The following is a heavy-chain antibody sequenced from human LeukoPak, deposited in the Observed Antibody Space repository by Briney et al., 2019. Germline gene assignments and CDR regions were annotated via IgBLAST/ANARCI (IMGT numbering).Heavy chain of an antibody. CDR1: GFIFDDYA. CDR3: ARCRADTRGVIPYYFDY. V-gene: IGHV3-9*01. D-gene: IGHD3-10*01. J-gene: IGHJ4*02. Sequence: GGSLRLSCAASGFIFDDYAMHWVRQAPGKGLEWVSGISWNSGSLGYADSVKGRFTISRDNAKNSLCLQMNSLRAEDTAVYYCARCRADTRGVIPYYFDYWGQGTLVTVSS. CDR2: ISWNSGSL.